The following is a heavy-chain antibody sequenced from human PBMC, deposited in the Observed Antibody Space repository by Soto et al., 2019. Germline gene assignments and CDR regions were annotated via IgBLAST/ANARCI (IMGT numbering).Heavy chain of an antibody. CDR2: IYYSGST. Sequence: SETLSLTCTVSGGSISSGGYYWSWIRQHPGKGLEWIGYIYYSGSTYYNPSLKSRVTISVDTSKNQFSLKLSSVTAADTAVYYCARGVAAGYFDYWGQGTLVTVSS. CDR3: ARGVAAGYFDY. J-gene: IGHJ4*02. D-gene: IGHD2-15*01. V-gene: IGHV4-31*03. CDR1: GGSISSGGYY.